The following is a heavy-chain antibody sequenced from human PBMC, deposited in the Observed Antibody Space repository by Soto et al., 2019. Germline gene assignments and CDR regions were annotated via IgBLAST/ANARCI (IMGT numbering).Heavy chain of an antibody. J-gene: IGHJ6*02. D-gene: IGHD3-10*01. CDR2: IYYSGST. CDR1: GGSISSGDYY. V-gene: IGHV4-30-4*01. Sequence: SETLSLTCTVSGGSISSGDYYWSWIRQPPGKGLEWIGYIYYSGSTYYNPSLKSRVTISVDTSKNQFSLKLSSVTAADTAVYYCARVYYYGSGSYPLWSLSKGHYYGMDVWGQGTTVTVSS. CDR3: ARVYYYGSGSYPLWSLSKGHYYGMDV.